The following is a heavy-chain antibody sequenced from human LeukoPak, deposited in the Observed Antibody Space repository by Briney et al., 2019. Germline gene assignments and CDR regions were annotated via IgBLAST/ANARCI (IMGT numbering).Heavy chain of an antibody. CDR1: GYIFINHP. CDR2: INPNDGST. CDR3: ARVEYGSGSRGTFDM. V-gene: IGHV1-46*01. D-gene: IGHD3-10*01. Sequence: ASVKVSCRTSGYIFINHPVHWVRQAPGQGFELMGVINPNDGSTSYAQRFQGRVSMTRDMSTSTVYMELRSLRSEDTAVYYCARVEYGSGSRGTFDMWGQGTMVIVSS. J-gene: IGHJ3*02.